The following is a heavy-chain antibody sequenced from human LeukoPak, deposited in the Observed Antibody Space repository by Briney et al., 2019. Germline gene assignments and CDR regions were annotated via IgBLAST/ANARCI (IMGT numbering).Heavy chain of an antibody. CDR2: ISGSGSGGSI. CDR3: AKELKGGFDY. D-gene: IGHD1-26*01. V-gene: IGHV3-23*01. J-gene: IGHJ4*02. CDR1: GFTFSSYV. Sequence: PGGSLRLSCAASGFTFSSYVMIWVRQAPGKGLEWVSVISGSGSGGSIYYADSVKGRFTISRDNSKNTLYLQMNSLRADDTAVYYCAKELKGGFDYWGQGTLVTVSS.